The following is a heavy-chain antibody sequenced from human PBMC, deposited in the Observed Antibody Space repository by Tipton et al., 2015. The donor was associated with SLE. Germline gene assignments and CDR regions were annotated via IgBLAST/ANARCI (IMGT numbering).Heavy chain of an antibody. Sequence: SGFTFSTYGMHWVRQAPGKGLEWVAVIWFDGSNKYYADSVKGRFTISRDNSKNTLYLQMNSLRAEDTAVYYCAKDLTMIVGDAFDIWGQGTTVTVSS. J-gene: IGHJ3*02. CDR1: GFTFSTYG. CDR2: IWFDGSNK. V-gene: IGHV3-33*06. CDR3: AKDLTMIVGDAFDI. D-gene: IGHD3-22*01.